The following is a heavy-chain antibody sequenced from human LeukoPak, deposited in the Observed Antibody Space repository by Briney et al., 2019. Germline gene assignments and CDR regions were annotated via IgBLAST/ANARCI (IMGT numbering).Heavy chain of an antibody. CDR2: ISSSGSTI. Sequence: PGGSLRVSCAASGFTFSSYEMNRVRQAPGKGLEWVSYISSSGSTIYYADSVKGRFTISRDNAKNSLYLQMNSLRAEDTAVYYCARDPRSSGYFDYWGQGTLVTVSS. D-gene: IGHD6-6*01. CDR3: ARDPRSSGYFDY. CDR1: GFTFSSYE. J-gene: IGHJ4*02. V-gene: IGHV3-48*03.